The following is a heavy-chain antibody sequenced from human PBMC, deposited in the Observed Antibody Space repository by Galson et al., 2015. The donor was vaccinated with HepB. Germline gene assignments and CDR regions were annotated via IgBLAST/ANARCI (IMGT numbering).Heavy chain of an antibody. CDR2: ISSNGGST. D-gene: IGHD3-22*01. Sequence: SLRLSCAASGFTFSSYAMHWVRQAPGKGLEYVSAISSNGGSTYYADSVKGRFTISRDNSKNTLYLQMSSLRAEDTAVYYCVKDRWSTYYYDSSGYFDYWGQGTLVTVSS. V-gene: IGHV3-64D*06. J-gene: IGHJ4*02. CDR1: GFTFSSYA. CDR3: VKDRWSTYYYDSSGYFDY.